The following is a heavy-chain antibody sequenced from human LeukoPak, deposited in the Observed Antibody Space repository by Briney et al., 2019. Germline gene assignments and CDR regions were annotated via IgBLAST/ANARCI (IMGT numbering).Heavy chain of an antibody. D-gene: IGHD3-22*01. Sequence: GGSLRLSCAASGFTVSSNYMSWVRQAPGKGLQWVSVIYSGGSTYYADSVKGRFTISRDDSKSTLYLQMNSLRADDTAVYYCASRDYYDSSGYFDAFDIWGQGTMVTVSS. J-gene: IGHJ3*02. CDR3: ASRDYYDSSGYFDAFDI. CDR2: IYSGGST. CDR1: GFTVSSNY. V-gene: IGHV3-53*01.